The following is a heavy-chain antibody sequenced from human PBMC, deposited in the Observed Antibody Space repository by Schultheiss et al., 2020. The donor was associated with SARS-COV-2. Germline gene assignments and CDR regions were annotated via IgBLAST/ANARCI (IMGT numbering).Heavy chain of an antibody. J-gene: IGHJ6*02. CDR2: IYHSGST. V-gene: IGHV4-4*02. CDR1: GGSISSSNW. Sequence: SETLSLTCAVSGGSISSSNWWSWVRQPPGKGLEWIGEIYHSGSTNYNPSLKSRVTMSVDTSKNQFSLKLSSVTAADTAVYYCARGAHGYYYGMDVWGQGTTVTVSS. CDR3: ARGAHGYYYGMDV.